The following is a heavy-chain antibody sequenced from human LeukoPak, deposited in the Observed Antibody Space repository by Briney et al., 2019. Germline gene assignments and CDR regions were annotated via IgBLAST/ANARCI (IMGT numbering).Heavy chain of an antibody. CDR3: ARARITIFGVASGWFDP. CDR2: IYSGGST. V-gene: IGHV3-66*02. Sequence: PSETLSLTXAVYGGSFSGCYWSWVRQAPGKGLEWVSVIYSGGSTYYADSVKGRFTISRDNSKNTLYLQMNSLRAEDTAVYYCARARITIFGVASGWFDPWGQGTLVTVSS. D-gene: IGHD3-3*01. J-gene: IGHJ5*02. CDR1: GGSFSGCY.